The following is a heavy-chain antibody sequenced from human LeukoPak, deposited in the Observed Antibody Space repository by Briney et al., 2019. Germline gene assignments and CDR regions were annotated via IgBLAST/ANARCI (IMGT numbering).Heavy chain of an antibody. D-gene: IGHD3-3*01. V-gene: IGHV4-59*01. CDR2: IYYSGST. CDR3: ARGPRGAANYDFWSGSFDY. CDR1: GGSISSYY. J-gene: IGHJ4*02. Sequence: SETLSLTCTVSGGSISSYYWSWIRQPPGKGLEWIGYIYYSGSTNYNPSLKSRVTISVDTSKNQFSMKLSSVTAADTAVYYCARGPRGAANYDFWSGSFDYWGQGTLVTVSS.